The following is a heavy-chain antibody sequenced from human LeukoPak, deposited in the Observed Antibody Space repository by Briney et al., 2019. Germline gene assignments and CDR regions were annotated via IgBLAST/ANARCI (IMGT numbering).Heavy chain of an antibody. CDR3: AKRAYDILTGRGAFDY. V-gene: IGHV5-51*01. Sequence: GESLKISCKGSGYSFTSYWIGWVRQMPGKGLEWMGIIYPGDSDTRCSPSFQGQVTISADKSISTAYLQWSSLKASDTAMYYCAKRAYDILTGRGAFDYWGQGTLVTVSS. CDR2: IYPGDSDT. CDR1: GYSFTSYW. J-gene: IGHJ4*02. D-gene: IGHD3-9*01.